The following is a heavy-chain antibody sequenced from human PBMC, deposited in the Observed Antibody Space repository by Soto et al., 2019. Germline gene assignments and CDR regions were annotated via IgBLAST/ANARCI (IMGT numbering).Heavy chain of an antibody. V-gene: IGHV3-11*06. CDR1: GFTFNDHY. D-gene: IGHD3-10*01. CDR2: ISSDSIYT. CDR3: ARDSTGSGLDYGMDV. Sequence: QVQLVESGGGLVKPGRSLRLSCAASGFTFNDHYMTWIRQAPGKGLEWVSFISSDSIYTNSADSVKGRFTISRDNAKNLLYLQMSSLRVEDTAVYYCARDSTGSGLDYGMDVWGQGTTVAVSS. J-gene: IGHJ6*02.